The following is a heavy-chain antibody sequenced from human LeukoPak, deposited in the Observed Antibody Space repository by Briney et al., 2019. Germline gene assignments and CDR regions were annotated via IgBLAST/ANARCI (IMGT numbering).Heavy chain of an antibody. CDR3: AKDPRSGYYYDSSGYYYFEN. D-gene: IGHD3-22*01. CDR2: IIGSGGST. V-gene: IGHV3-23*01. Sequence: GGSLRLSWEASGFTFSSYAMSWFRQAPGKGLEWVSAIIGSGGSTYYADSVKGRFTISRDNSKNTLYLQMNSLRAEDTAVYYCAKDPRSGYYYDSSGYYYFENWGQGTLVTVSS. J-gene: IGHJ4*02. CDR1: GFTFSSYA.